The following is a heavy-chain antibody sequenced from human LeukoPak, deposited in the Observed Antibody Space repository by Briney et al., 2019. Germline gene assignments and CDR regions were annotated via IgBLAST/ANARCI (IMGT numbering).Heavy chain of an antibody. V-gene: IGHV7-4-1*02. Sequence: ASVKVSCKASGYTFTSYAMNWVRQAPGQGLEWMGWINTNTGNPTYAQGFTGRFVFSLYTAVSTAYLQISSLKADDTAVYYYSRQLGDDAFDIWGQGTMVTVSS. J-gene: IGHJ3*02. CDR3: SRQLGDDAFDI. D-gene: IGHD5-24*01. CDR2: INTNTGNP. CDR1: GYTFTSYA.